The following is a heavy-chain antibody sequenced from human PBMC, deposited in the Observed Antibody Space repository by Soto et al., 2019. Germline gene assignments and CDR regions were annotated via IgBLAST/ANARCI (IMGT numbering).Heavy chain of an antibody. V-gene: IGHV3-23*01. CDR2: ISGSGGST. CDR3: AKEGYGSGGSCYRYYYYYMDV. D-gene: IGHD2-15*01. CDR1: GFTFSSYA. Sequence: GGSLRLSCAASGFTFSSYAMSWVRQAPGKGLEWVSAISGSGGSTYYADSVKGRFTISRDNSKNTLYLQMNSLRAEDTAVYYCAKEGYGSGGSCYRYYYYYMDVWGKGTTVTVSS. J-gene: IGHJ6*03.